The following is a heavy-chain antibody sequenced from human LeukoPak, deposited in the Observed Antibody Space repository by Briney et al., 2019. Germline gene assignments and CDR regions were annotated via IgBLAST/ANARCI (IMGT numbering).Heavy chain of an antibody. Sequence: RTSETLSLTCAVSGVSISSSNWWSWVRQPPGKGLEWIGEIYHSGSTNYKPSLKSRVTISVDKSKNQFSLKLSTVTAADTAVYYCARGWTGIQLWFGDVWGQGTTVTVSS. CDR1: GVSISSSNW. CDR2: IYHSGST. J-gene: IGHJ6*02. CDR3: ARGWTGIQLWFGDV. D-gene: IGHD5-18*01. V-gene: IGHV4-4*02.